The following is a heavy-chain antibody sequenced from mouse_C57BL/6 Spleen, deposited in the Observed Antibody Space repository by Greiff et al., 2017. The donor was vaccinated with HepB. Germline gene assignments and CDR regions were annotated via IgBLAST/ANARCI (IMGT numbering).Heavy chain of an antibody. CDR1: GYTFTSYW. CDR2: IDPSDSYT. J-gene: IGHJ2*01. D-gene: IGHD2-13*01. CDR3: ARGGTVTSDYFGY. Sequence: QVQLQQPGAELVKPGASVKLSCKASGYTFTSYWMQWVKQRPGQGLEWIGEIDPSDSYTNYNQKFKGKATLTVDTSSSTAYMQLSSLTSEDSAVYYCARGGTVTSDYFGYWGQGTTLTVSS. V-gene: IGHV1-50*01.